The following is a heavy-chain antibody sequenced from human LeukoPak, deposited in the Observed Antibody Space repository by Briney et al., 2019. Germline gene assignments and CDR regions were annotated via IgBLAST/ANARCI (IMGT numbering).Heavy chain of an antibody. CDR2: IKSKTDGGTT. CDR1: GFSFSNAW. J-gene: IGHJ4*02. Sequence: GGSLRLSCAVSGFSFSNAWMSWVRQAPGKGLEWVGRIKSKTDGGTTDYAAPVKGRFTISRDDSKNTLYLQMNSLKTEDTAVYYCTTDPYLHIAVAGTGDYWGQGTLVTVSS. D-gene: IGHD6-19*01. CDR3: TTDPYLHIAVAGTGDY. V-gene: IGHV3-15*01.